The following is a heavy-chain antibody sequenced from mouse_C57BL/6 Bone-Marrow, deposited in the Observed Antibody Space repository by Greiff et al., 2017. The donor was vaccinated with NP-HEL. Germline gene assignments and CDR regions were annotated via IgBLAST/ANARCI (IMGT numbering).Heavy chain of an antibody. J-gene: IGHJ4*01. CDR3: ARRVYDYYAMDY. D-gene: IGHD1-1*01. V-gene: IGHV1-69*01. CDR1: GYTFTSYW. CDR2: IDPSDSYT. Sequence: QVQLKQPGAELVMPGASVKLSCKASGYTFTSYWMHWVKQRPGQGLEWIGEIDPSDSYTNYNQKFKGKSTLTVDKSSSTAYMQLSSLTSEDSAVYYCARRVYDYYAMDYWGQGTSVTVSS.